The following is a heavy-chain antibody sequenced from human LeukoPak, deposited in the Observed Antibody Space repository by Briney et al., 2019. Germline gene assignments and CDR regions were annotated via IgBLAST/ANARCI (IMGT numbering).Heavy chain of an antibody. V-gene: IGHV3-30*18. CDR1: GFTFSSYG. D-gene: IGHD6-13*01. J-gene: IGHJ4*02. CDR2: ISYDGSNK. CDR3: ANLYPGSSWYYFDY. Sequence: GGSLRLSCAASGFTFSSYGMHWVRQAPGKGLEWVAVISYDGSNKYYADSVKGRFTISRDNSKNTLYLQMNSLRAEDTAVYYCANLYPGSSWYYFDYWGQGTLVAVSS.